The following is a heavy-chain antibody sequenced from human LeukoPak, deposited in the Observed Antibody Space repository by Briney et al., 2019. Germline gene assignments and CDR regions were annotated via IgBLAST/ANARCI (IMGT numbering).Heavy chain of an antibody. J-gene: IGHJ4*02. CDR1: GGSFSGYY. Sequence: PSETLSLTCAVYGGSFSGYYWSWIRQPPGKGLEWIGEINHSGSTNYNPSLKSRVTISVDTSKNQFSLKLSSVTAADTAVYYCARVDTAMVVFDYWGQGTLVTVCS. V-gene: IGHV4-34*01. D-gene: IGHD5-18*01. CDR2: INHSGST. CDR3: ARVDTAMVVFDY.